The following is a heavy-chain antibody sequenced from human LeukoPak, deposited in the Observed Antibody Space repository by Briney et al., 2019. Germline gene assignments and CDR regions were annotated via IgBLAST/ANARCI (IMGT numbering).Heavy chain of an antibody. J-gene: IGHJ4*02. CDR3: AKDRTTALGYYFDY. D-gene: IGHD4-17*01. V-gene: IGHV3-30*18. Sequence: GGSLRLSCAASGFTFSSYGMHWVRQAPGKGLEWVAVISYDGSNKYYADSVKGRFTISRDNSKNTLYLQMNSLRAEGTAVYYCAKDRTTALGYYFDYWGQGTLVTVSS. CDR1: GFTFSSYG. CDR2: ISYDGSNK.